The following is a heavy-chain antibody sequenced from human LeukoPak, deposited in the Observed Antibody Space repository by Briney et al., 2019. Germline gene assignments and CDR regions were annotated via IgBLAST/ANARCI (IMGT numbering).Heavy chain of an antibody. V-gene: IGHV4-4*07. CDR2: IYTSGST. CDR3: ARGPLMVYAGSWYYGMDV. Sequence: SETLSLTCTVSGGSISSYYWSWIRQPAGKGLEWIGRIYTSGSTNYNPSLKSRVTMSVDTSKNQFSLKLSSVTAADTAVYYCARGPLMVYAGSWYYGMDVWGQGTTVTVSS. J-gene: IGHJ6*02. D-gene: IGHD2-8*01. CDR1: GGSISSYY.